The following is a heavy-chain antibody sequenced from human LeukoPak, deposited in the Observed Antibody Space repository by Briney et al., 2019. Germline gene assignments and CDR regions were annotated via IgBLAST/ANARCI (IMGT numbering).Heavy chain of an antibody. D-gene: IGHD3-9*01. V-gene: IGHV3-21*05. Sequence: GGSLRLSCATSGFSFRDYPMNWVRQAPGKGLEWVSNIRTSSEGANLAFYADSVKGRVTFSRDGAKNTLYLHMHSLRDDDTAVYYCAKDQRYAFDYWGQGILVTVSS. J-gene: IGHJ4*02. CDR2: IRTSSEGANLA. CDR1: GFSFRDYP. CDR3: AKDQRYAFDY.